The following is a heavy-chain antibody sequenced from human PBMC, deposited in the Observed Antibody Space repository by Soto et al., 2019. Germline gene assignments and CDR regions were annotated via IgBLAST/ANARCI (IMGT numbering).Heavy chain of an antibody. CDR2: IIPILGIA. CDR3: ARGQHQLPRYYYYGMDV. V-gene: IGHV1-69*02. J-gene: IGHJ6*02. D-gene: IGHD6-13*01. Sequence: QVQLGHSGAEVKKPGSSVKVSCKASGGTFSSYTISWVRQAPGQGLEWMGRIIPILGIANYAQKFQGRVTITADKSTSTAYMELSSLRSEDTAVYYCARGQHQLPRYYYYGMDVWGQGTTVTVSS. CDR1: GGTFSSYT.